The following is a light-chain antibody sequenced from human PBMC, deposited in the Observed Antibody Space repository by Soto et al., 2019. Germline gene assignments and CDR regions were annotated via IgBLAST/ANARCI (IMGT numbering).Light chain of an antibody. CDR1: TSDVGGYNY. V-gene: IGLV2-14*03. CDR3: SSYTASTTL. Sequence: QSALTQPASVSGSPGQSIAISCSGSTSDVGGYNYVSWYQQYPGKAPKLILYGVSDRPSGVSDRFSGSKSGNTASLIISGLQAEDGAHYYCSSYTASTTLFGGGTKVTVL. J-gene: IGLJ2*01. CDR2: GVS.